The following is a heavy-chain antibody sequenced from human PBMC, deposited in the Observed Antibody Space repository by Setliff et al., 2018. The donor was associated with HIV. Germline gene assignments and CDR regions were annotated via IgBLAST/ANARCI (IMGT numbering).Heavy chain of an antibody. CDR2: MYDSETT. J-gene: IGHJ4*02. V-gene: IGHV4-38-2*02. D-gene: IGHD3-22*01. CDR3: ARRSDNYYDNSGYYYGAYFDY. Sequence: SETLSLTCIVSGYSVSSGYYWGWIRQPPGKGLQWIGAMYDSETTYYNPSLKSRVTMSVDASRNRFSLKLSSVTAADTAVYYCARRSDNYYDNSGYYYGAYFDYWGQGTLVTVSS. CDR1: GYSVSSGYY.